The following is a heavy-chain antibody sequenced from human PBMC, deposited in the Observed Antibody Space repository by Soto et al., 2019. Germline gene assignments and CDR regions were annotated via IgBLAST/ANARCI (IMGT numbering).Heavy chain of an antibody. Sequence: QLQLQESGPGLVKPSEILSLTCTVSGGSISSSSYYWGWIRQPPGKGLEWIGSIYYSGSTYYNPSLKSRVTISVVTSKNQFSLKLSSVTAADTAVYYCARLPRGDYDSYWGQGTLVTVSS. J-gene: IGHJ4*02. D-gene: IGHD2-21*02. CDR3: ARLPRGDYDSY. V-gene: IGHV4-39*01. CDR2: IYYSGST. CDR1: GGSISSSSYY.